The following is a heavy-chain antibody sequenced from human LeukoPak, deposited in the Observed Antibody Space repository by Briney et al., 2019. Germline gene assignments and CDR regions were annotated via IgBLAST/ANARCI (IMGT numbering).Heavy chain of an antibody. CDR3: ARYYYGMDV. Sequence: PSGTLSLTCTVSGGSISSGSYYWSWIRQPAGKGLEWIGRIYTSGSTNYNPSLKSRVTISVDTSKNQLSLKLSSVTAADTAVYYCARYYYGMDVWGQGTTVTVSS. V-gene: IGHV4-61*02. CDR1: GGSISSGSYY. CDR2: IYTSGST. J-gene: IGHJ6*02.